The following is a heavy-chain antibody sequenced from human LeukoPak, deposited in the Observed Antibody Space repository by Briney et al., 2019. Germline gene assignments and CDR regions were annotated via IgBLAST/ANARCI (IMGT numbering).Heavy chain of an antibody. CDR2: INPNSGDT. CDR1: GYTFTGYY. D-gene: IGHD3-16*01. V-gene: IGHV1-2*02. Sequence: ASVKVSCKASGYTFTGYYMHWVRQAPGQGLEWMGWINPNSGDTKYAQKFQGRVTMTRDTSISTAYMELSRLRSDDTAVYYCARVDYRRDAFDIWGQGTMVTVSS. J-gene: IGHJ3*02. CDR3: ARVDYRRDAFDI.